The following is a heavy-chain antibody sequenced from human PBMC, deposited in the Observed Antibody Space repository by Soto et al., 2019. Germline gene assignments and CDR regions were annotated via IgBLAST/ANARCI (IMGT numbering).Heavy chain of an antibody. J-gene: IGHJ6*04. CDR3: ARGKRSSVSVVATPYYGMDV. D-gene: IGHD5-12*01. Sequence: QVQLVQSGAEVKKPGASVKVSCKASGYTFTSYDINWVRQATGQGLEGMGWRNPNSGNTGYAQKFQGRVTMTRNTSISTAYMELSSLSSEDTAVYYCARGKRSSVSVVATPYYGMDVGGKGTTVTVSS. V-gene: IGHV1-8*01. CDR1: GYTFTSYD. CDR2: RNPNSGNT.